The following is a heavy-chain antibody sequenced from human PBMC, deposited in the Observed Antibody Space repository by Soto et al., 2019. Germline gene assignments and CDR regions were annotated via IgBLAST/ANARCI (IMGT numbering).Heavy chain of an antibody. J-gene: IGHJ4*02. D-gene: IGHD3-22*01. CDR2: IYYSGST. V-gene: IGHV4-39*01. CDR1: GGSISSSSYY. Sequence: SETLSLTCTVSGGSISSSSYYWGWIRQPPGKGLEWIGSIYYSGSTYYNPSLKSRVTISVDTSKNQFSLKLSSVTAADTAVYYCARQLRCYSDSSGYFLAAYYFDYWGQGTLVTVSS. CDR3: ARQLRCYSDSSGYFLAAYYFDY.